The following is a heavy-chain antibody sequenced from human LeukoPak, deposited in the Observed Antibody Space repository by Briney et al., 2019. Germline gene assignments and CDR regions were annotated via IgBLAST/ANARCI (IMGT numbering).Heavy chain of an antibody. J-gene: IGHJ3*01. V-gene: IGHV4-59*08. CDR2: IYHTGDT. CDR1: GDSISSFY. D-gene: IGHD1-26*01. CDR3: ARHRGVSYYDAFDV. Sequence: SETLSLTCSVSGDSISSFYWSWIRQPPGKGLEWIGYIYHTGDTNYNPSLKSRVTISIDTSKNQFSQNLRSVTAADTAVYYCARHRGVSYYDAFDVWGQGTVVTVSS.